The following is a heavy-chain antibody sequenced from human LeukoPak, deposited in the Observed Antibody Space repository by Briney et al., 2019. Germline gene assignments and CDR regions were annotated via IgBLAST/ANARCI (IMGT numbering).Heavy chain of an antibody. V-gene: IGHV1-2*02. CDR3: ARDQNKLRYFDWLLGS. CDR2: IKPDSGDT. Sequence: ASVKVSCKASGYTFSGYYIHWVRQAPGRGLEWMGVIKPDSGDTNYAQKFQGRVTITADESTSTAYMELSSLRSEDTAVYYCARDQNKLRYFDWLLGSWGQGTLVTVSS. CDR1: GYTFSGYY. J-gene: IGHJ5*02. D-gene: IGHD3-9*01.